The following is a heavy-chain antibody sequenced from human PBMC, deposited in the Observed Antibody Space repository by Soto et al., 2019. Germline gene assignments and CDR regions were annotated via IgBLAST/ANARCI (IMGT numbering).Heavy chain of an antibody. V-gene: IGHV4-59*01. D-gene: IGHD6-19*01. J-gene: IGHJ4*02. CDR1: DGSISSYY. CDR3: ARRTGSYLDY. CDR2: ISYSGTT. Sequence: SETLSLTCTVSDGSISSYYWSWVRQPPGKGLEWIGYISYSGTTNDNPSLRSRVTISIDTSKNQFSLKLSSVTAADTAVYYCARRTGSYLDYWGQGTLVTVSS.